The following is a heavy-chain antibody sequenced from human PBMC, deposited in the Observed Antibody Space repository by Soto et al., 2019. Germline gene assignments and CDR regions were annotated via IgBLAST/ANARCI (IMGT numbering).Heavy chain of an antibody. CDR1: GYSFTSYC. Sequence: PGESLKISCKGSGYSFTSYCIGWVRQMTGKGLEWKGIIYPGDSDTRYSPSLQGQVTISADKSISTAYLQWSSLKASDTAMYYCARTYIVVVPAARDRNTSSDYCGMDVWGQGTTVTSP. CDR2: IYPGDSDT. D-gene: IGHD2-2*01. CDR3: ARTYIVVVPAARDRNTSSDYCGMDV. V-gene: IGHV5-51*01. J-gene: IGHJ6*02.